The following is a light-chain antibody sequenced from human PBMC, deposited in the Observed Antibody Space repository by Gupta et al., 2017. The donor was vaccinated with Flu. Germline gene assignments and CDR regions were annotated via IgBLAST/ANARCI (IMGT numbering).Light chain of an antibody. J-gene: IGKJ5*01. Sequence: EIVLTHSPANLSLSPGERATLSCRASQNVNTYIAWYQQKPGQAPRLLMHDASMRATGIPARFSGGGSGTDFTLTITSLEPEDVAVYYCQQRAKWPPITFGRGTRLEIK. CDR1: QNVNTY. CDR3: QQRAKWPPIT. CDR2: DAS. V-gene: IGKV3-11*01.